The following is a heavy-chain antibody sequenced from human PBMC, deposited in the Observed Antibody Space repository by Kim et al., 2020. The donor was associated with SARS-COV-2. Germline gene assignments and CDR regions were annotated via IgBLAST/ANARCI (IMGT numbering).Heavy chain of an antibody. J-gene: IGHJ5*02. CDR3: ASTGVGAVGWFDP. CDR2: VYHTGST. V-gene: IGHV4-59*01. CDR1: GGAIRGYY. Sequence: SETLSLTCSVSGGAIRGYYWAWIRQPPGKRLELIGYVYHTGSTNYNPSLRGRVTISLDTSKRQVSLTLTSVIAADTAVYYCASTGVGAVGWFDPWGQGTLVSVSS. D-gene: IGHD1-26*01.